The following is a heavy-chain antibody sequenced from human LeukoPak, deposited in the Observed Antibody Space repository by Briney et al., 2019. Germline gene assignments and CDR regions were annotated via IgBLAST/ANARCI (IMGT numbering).Heavy chain of an antibody. D-gene: IGHD2-15*01. CDR2: IYPGDSDT. Sequence: GESLKISFQGSGYRFTNYWIAWVRAMPGKGLEWMGIIYPGDSDTTYSPSFQGQVTISADKSISTAYLQWSSLKASDTAMYYCAREAGRYCSGGSCYFHRYFDFWGQGTLVTVSS. CDR1: GYRFTNYW. CDR3: AREAGRYCSGGSCYFHRYFDF. J-gene: IGHJ4*02. V-gene: IGHV5-51*01.